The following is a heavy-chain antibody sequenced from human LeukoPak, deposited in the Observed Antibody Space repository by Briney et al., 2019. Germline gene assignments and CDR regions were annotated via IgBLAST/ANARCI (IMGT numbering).Heavy chain of an antibody. V-gene: IGHV3-21*01. CDR3: ARGDVDTPGY. J-gene: IGHJ4*02. D-gene: IGHD5-18*01. CDR1: GFTFSSYS. Sequence: PGGSLGLSCAASGFTFSSYSMNWVRQAPGKGLEWVSSISSSSSYIYYADSVKGRFTISRDNAKNSLYLQMNSLRAEDTAVYYCARGDVDTPGYWGQGTLVTVSS. CDR2: ISSSSSYI.